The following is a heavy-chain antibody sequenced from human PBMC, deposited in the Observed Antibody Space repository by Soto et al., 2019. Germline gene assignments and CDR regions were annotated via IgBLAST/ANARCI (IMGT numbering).Heavy chain of an antibody. D-gene: IGHD2-15*01. Sequence: EVQLVESGGGLVQPGGSLRLSCSSSGFTFSSHSMNWVRQAPGKGLEWVARIDSSGDSIYYADSVKGRFAVSRDNANSSLFLQMNSLRDEDTAVYYCARVQLVDWFFLNIDLYRMDVWGQGTTVVVSS. J-gene: IGHJ6*02. CDR3: ARVQLVDWFFLNIDLYRMDV. CDR1: GFTFSSHS. CDR2: IDSSGDSI. V-gene: IGHV3-48*02.